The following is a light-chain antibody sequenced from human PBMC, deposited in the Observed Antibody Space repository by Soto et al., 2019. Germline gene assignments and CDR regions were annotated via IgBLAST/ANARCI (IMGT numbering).Light chain of an antibody. CDR3: HQRQSWPRT. CDR1: QAANTR. J-gene: IGKJ1*01. Sequence: EIVLTQSPATLSSFPGDRVTLSCRASQAANTRLAWYQHKPGQAPRLLIYLASNRAAGVPARFSGSGSGTDFSLTISDVEPEDFAVYYCHQRQSWPRTVGQGTKVDSK. CDR2: LAS. V-gene: IGKV3-11*01.